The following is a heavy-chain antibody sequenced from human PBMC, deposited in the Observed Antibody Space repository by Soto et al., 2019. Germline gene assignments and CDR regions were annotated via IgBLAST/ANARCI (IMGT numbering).Heavy chain of an antibody. Sequence: SQTLSLTCAISGDSVSSNSAAWNWISQSPSRGLEWLGRTYYRSKWYNDYAVSVKSRITINPDTSKNQFSLQLNSVTPEDTAVYYCARDWGSFEEILHGMDVWGQGPTVTVSS. V-gene: IGHV6-1*01. CDR3: ARDWGSFEEILHGMDV. CDR2: TYYRSKWYN. CDR1: GDSVSSNSAA. D-gene: IGHD3-16*01. J-gene: IGHJ6*02.